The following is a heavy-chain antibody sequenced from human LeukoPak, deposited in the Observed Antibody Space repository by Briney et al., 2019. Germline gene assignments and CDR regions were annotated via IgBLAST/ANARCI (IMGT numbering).Heavy chain of an antibody. D-gene: IGHD1-1*01. J-gene: IGHJ6*03. CDR3: ARGTTGTTESYYYYMDV. Sequence: ASVTVSCKASGYTFTSYYMHWVRQAPGQGLEWMGIINPSGGSTSYAQKFQGRVTMTRDTSTSTVYMELSSLRSEDTAVYYCARGTTGTTESYYYYMDVWGKGTTVTVSS. V-gene: IGHV1-46*01. CDR2: INPSGGST. CDR1: GYTFTSYY.